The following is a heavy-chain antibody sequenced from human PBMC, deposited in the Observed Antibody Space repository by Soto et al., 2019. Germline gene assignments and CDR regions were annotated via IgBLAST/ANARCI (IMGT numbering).Heavy chain of an antibody. Sequence: VGSLRLSCAASGFTFSSYGMHWVRQAPGKGLEWVAVISYDGSNKYYADSVKGRFTISRDNSKNTLYLQMNSLRAEDTAVYYCAKGRGHSGSYSSGLDAFGIWGQGTMVTVSS. D-gene: IGHD1-26*01. V-gene: IGHV3-30*18. CDR3: AKGRGHSGSYSSGLDAFGI. J-gene: IGHJ3*02. CDR2: ISYDGSNK. CDR1: GFTFSSYG.